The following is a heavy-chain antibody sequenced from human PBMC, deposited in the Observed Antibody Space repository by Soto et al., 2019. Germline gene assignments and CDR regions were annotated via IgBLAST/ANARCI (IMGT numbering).Heavy chain of an antibody. V-gene: IGHV4-39*01. CDR3: ARPLEGGWFPFDY. CDR1: GGSISRSSYY. CDR2: IYYSGST. D-gene: IGHD6-19*01. J-gene: IGHJ4*02. Sequence: SETLSLTCTVSGGSISRSSYYWGWIRQPPGKGLEWIGSIYYSGSTYYNPSLKSRVTISVDTSKNQFSLKLSSVTAADTDVYYCARPLEGGWFPFDYWGQGTLVPVSS.